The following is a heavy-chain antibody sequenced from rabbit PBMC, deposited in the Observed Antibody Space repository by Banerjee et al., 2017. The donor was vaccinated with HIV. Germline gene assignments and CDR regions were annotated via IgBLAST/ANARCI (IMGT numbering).Heavy chain of an antibody. J-gene: IGHJ4*01. D-gene: IGHD2-1*01. CDR1: GFDFSSYG. CDR2: IDPVFGST. V-gene: IGHV1S7*01. Sequence: QSLEESGGDLVKPGGSLKLSCKASGFDFSSYGVSWVRQAPGKGLEWIGYIDPVFGSTYYASWVNGRFTISSHNAQNTLYLQLNSLTAADTATYFCVKNYDDYGVGNLWGQGTLVTVS. CDR3: VKNYDDYGVGNL.